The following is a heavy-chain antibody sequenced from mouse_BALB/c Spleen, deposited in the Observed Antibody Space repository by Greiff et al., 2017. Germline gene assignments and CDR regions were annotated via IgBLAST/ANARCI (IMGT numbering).Heavy chain of an antibody. J-gene: IGHJ4*01. CDR1: GYTFTSYW. Sequence: VKLVESGAELAKPGASVKMSCKASGYTFTSYWMHWVKQRPGQGLEWIGYINPSTGYTEYNQKFKDKATLTADKSSSTAYMQLSSLTSEDSAVYYCARDYYGSSYGAMDYWGQGTSVTVSS. D-gene: IGHD1-1*01. CDR3: ARDYYGSSYGAMDY. V-gene: IGHV1-7*01. CDR2: INPSTGYT.